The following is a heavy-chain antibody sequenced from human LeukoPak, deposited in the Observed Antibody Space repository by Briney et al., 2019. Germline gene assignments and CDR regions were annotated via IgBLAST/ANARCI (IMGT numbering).Heavy chain of an antibody. CDR2: INPNSGGT. J-gene: IGHJ4*02. V-gene: IGHV1-2*02. D-gene: IGHD3-3*01. CDR1: GYTFTGYY. CDR3: ARAVQYYDFWSGHVDY. Sequence: ASVKVSCKASGYTFTGYYMHWVRQAPGQGLEWMGWINPNSGGTNYARKFQGRVTMTRDTSISTAYMELSRLRSDDTAVYYCARAVQYYDFWSGHVDYWGQGTLVTVSS.